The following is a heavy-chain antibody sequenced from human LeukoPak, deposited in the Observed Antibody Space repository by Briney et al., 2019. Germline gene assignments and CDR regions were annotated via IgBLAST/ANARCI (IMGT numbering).Heavy chain of an antibody. V-gene: IGHV4-39*01. CDR3: ARHIVVVPAALN. CDR2: IYYSGST. Sequence: SETLSLTCTVSGGSISSSSYYWGWIRQPPGKGLEWIGKIYYSGSTYYNPSLKSRVTISVDTSKNQFSLKLSSVTAADTAMYYCARHIVVVPAALNWGQGTLVTVSS. D-gene: IGHD2-2*01. CDR1: GGSISSSSYY. J-gene: IGHJ1*01.